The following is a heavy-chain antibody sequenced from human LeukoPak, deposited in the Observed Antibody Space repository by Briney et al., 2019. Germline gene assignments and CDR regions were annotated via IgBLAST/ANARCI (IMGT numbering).Heavy chain of an antibody. J-gene: IGHJ4*02. CDR3: AKDVGKWESLHFFDY. D-gene: IGHD1-26*01. CDR1: GFTFSSSA. CDR2: ISNNGGYT. Sequence: PGGSLRLSCAASGFTFSSSAMSWVRQAPGKGLEWVSAISNNGGYTYYADSVQGRFTISRDNSKSTLYLQMNSLRGDDTAVYYCAKDVGKWESLHFFDYWGQGTLVIVSS. V-gene: IGHV3-23*01.